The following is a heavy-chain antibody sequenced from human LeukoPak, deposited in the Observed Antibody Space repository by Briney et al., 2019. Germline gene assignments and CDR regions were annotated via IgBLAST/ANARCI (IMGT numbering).Heavy chain of an antibody. J-gene: IGHJ4*02. V-gene: IGHV3-74*01. D-gene: IGHD1-26*01. CDR3: ARTIVGAAFDY. Sequence: GGSLRLSCAASGFTFSNYWMHWVRQAPGKGLVWVSRIDGDGSSTSYADSVKGRFTISRDNARNTLYLQMTSLRAEDTAVYYCARTIVGAAFDYWGQGTLVTVSS. CDR2: IDGDGSST. CDR1: GFTFSNYW.